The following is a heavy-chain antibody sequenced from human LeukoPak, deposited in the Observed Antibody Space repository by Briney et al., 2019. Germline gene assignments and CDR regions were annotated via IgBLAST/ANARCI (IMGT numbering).Heavy chain of an antibody. D-gene: IGHD3-3*01. J-gene: IGHJ5*02. CDR2: IIPIFDTA. CDR1: GGTFINYA. Sequence: SVKVSCKASGGTFINYAISWVRQAPGQGLEWMGTIIPIFDTANYAQKFQGRVTITADESTSTAYMELSSLRSEDTAVYYCARQTSGGYTVFFGKPRGHWFDPWGQGTLVTVSS. CDR3: ARQTSGGYTVFFGKPRGHWFDP. V-gene: IGHV1-69*13.